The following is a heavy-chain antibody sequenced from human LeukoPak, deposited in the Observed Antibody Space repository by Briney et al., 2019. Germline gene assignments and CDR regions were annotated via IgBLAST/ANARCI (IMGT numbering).Heavy chain of an antibody. CDR3: ARVRDYYDSRGYYFEYFDH. V-gene: IGHV3-23*01. CDR2: ISGSGGST. CDR1: GFTFSSYA. Sequence: GGSLRLSCAASGFTFSSYAMSWVRQAPGRGLEWVSAISGSGGSTYYADSVKGRFTISRDNSKNTLYLQTNSLRAEDTAVYYCARVRDYYDSRGYYFEYFDHWGQGTLVTVSS. J-gene: IGHJ1*01. D-gene: IGHD3-22*01.